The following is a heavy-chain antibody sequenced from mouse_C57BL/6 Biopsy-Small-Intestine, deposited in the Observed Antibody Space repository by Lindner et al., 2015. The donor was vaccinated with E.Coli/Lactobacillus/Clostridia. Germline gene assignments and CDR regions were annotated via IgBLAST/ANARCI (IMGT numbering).Heavy chain of an antibody. V-gene: IGHV1-14*01. CDR3: ARGDWDAWFAY. CDR2: INPYNDGI. CDR1: GYTFTNYF. Sequence: VQLQESGPELVKPGASVKMSCKASGYTFTNYFIHWVKQKPGQGLEWIGYINPYNDGIKYNEKFKGKATLTSDKSSSTAYMELSSLTSEDSAVYYCARGDWDAWFAYWGQGTLVTASA. D-gene: IGHD4-1*01. J-gene: IGHJ3*01.